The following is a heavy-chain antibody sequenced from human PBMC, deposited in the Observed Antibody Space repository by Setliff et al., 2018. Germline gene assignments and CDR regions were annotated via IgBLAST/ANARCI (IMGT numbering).Heavy chain of an antibody. CDR2: IYHNGNT. D-gene: IGHD5-18*01. CDR1: GGSISPYF. V-gene: IGHV4-59*01. Sequence: SETLSLTCTVSGGSISPYFWSWVRQPPGKGLEWIGYIYHNGNTNFNPSLKTRVTMAVDTSKNQFALNLKSVTAADTAVYYCVRDRTAYSYGLDVWGQGTTVTVSS. CDR3: VRDRTAYSYGLDV. J-gene: IGHJ6*02.